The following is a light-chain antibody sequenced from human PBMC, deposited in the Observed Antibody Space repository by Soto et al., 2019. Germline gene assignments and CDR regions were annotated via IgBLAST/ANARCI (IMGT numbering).Light chain of an antibody. Sequence: DIVMTQSPDSLAVSLGERATINCKSSQSVLYSSNNKNYLAWYHQKPGQPPKLLIYWASTRESGVPDRFSGSGSGTDFTLTISSLQAEDVAVYYCQQYYSPPWTFGKGTKVEIK. V-gene: IGKV4-1*01. CDR1: QSVLYSSNNKNY. J-gene: IGKJ1*01. CDR3: QQYYSPPWT. CDR2: WAS.